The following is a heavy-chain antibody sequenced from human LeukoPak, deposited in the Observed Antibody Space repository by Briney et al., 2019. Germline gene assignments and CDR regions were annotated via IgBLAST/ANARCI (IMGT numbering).Heavy chain of an antibody. D-gene: IGHD6-19*01. CDR2: ISGSGGST. CDR1: GFTFSSYA. CDR3: AKVPSSGWYALGY. V-gene: IGHV3-23*01. Sequence: PGGSLRLSCAASGFTFSSYAMSWVRQAPGKGLEGVSAISGSGGSTYYADSVKGRFTISRDNSKNTLYLQMNSLRAEDTAVYYCAKVPSSGWYALGYWGQGTLVTVSS. J-gene: IGHJ4*02.